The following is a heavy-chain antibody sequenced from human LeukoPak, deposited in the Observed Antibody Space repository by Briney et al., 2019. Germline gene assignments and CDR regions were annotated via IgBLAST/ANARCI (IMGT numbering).Heavy chain of an antibody. CDR1: GLRNQYW. CDR3: ARGGMRRPYDC. Sequence: GGSLRLSCAASGLRNQYWMSWVRQAPGKGLEWVAHIKYDGSATNYADFLKGRFTISRDTSKNTVYLQMNSLRAEDTAVYYCARGGMRRPYDCWGQGALVTVSS. CDR2: IKYDGSAT. V-gene: IGHV3-7*03. D-gene: IGHD1-14*01. J-gene: IGHJ4*02.